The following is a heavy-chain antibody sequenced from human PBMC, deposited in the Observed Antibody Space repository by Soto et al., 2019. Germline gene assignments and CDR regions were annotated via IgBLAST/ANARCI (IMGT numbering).Heavy chain of an antibody. CDR1: GFTFSSYG. D-gene: IGHD6-13*01. Sequence: QVQLVESGGGVVQPGRSLRLSCADSGFTFSSYGMHWVRQAPGKGLEWVALISYGGSDKYYADSVKGRFTISRDNSKNTLYLQMNRLRVEDTAVYYCGAGQYFSDYWGQGPLVTVSS. CDR2: ISYGGSDK. CDR3: GAGQYFSDY. J-gene: IGHJ4*02. V-gene: IGHV3-30*03.